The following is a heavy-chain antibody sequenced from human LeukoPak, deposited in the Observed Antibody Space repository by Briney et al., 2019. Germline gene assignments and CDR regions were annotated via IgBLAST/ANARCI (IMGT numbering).Heavy chain of an antibody. CDR2: IRGGGTSE. CDR1: GFTFSAYA. Sequence: GGSLRLSCTASGFTFSAYAMMWVRQAPGKGPEWVSAIRGGGTSEFYADSVKGRFRISRDNSKDTLFLQMNSLRAEDTAEYYCARARNPMIVADVFGIWGQGTRVTVSS. V-gene: IGHV3-23*01. D-gene: IGHD3-22*01. CDR3: ARARNPMIVADVFGI. J-gene: IGHJ3*02.